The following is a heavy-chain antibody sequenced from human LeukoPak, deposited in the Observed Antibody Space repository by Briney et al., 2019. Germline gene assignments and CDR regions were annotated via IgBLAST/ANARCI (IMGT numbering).Heavy chain of an antibody. D-gene: IGHD3-22*01. J-gene: IGHJ4*02. Sequence: KPSETLSLTCTVSGGSISSYYWSWIRQPPGKGLEWIGYIYYSGSTNYNPSLKSRVTISVDTSKNQCSLKLSSVTAADTAVYYCARESRGYYYDSSGPVDYWGQGTLVTVSS. CDR2: IYYSGST. V-gene: IGHV4-59*01. CDR3: ARESRGYYYDSSGPVDY. CDR1: GGSISSYY.